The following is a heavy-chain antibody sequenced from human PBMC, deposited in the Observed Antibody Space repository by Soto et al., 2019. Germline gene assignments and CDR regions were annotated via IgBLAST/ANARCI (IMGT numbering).Heavy chain of an antibody. CDR2: ISGSGFKK. J-gene: IGHJ5*02. V-gene: IGHV3-23*01. D-gene: IGHD1-26*01. CDR1: GFTFSSYA. CDR3: AKNQGVELVPLATVDWFDP. Sequence: PGGSLRLSCAASGFTFSSYAMHLVRQAPGKGLEWISSISGSGFKKYYADSVKGRFTISRDNSKSTVYLELNNLSAEDTAVYHCAKNQGVELVPLATVDWFDPWGQGSVVTVSP.